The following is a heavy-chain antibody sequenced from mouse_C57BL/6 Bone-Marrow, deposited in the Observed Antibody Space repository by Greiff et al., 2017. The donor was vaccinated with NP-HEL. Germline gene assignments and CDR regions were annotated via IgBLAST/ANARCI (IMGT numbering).Heavy chain of an antibody. CDR2: INPNNGGT. V-gene: IGHV1-18*01. CDR1: GYTFTDYN. J-gene: IGHJ1*03. CDR3: ARHGSRYWYFDV. D-gene: IGHD1-1*01. Sequence: VHVKQSGPELVKPGASVKIPCKASGYTFTDYNMDWVKQSPGKSLEWIGDINPNNGGTIYNQKFKGKATLTVDKYSSTAYMELRSLTSEDTAVYYCARHGSRYWYFDVWGTGTTVTVSA.